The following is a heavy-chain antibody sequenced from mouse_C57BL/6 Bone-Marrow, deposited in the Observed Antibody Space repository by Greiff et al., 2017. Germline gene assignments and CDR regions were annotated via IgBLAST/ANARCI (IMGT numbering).Heavy chain of an antibody. CDR1: GYTFTSYW. V-gene: IGHV1-52*01. CDR3: VCKGYAMDY. Sequence: QVQLQQPGAELVRPGSSVKLSCKASGYTFTSYWMHWVKQRPIQGLEWIGNIDPADSETHYNQKFKDKATLTVDKSSSTAYMQLSSLTSEDSAVYYCVCKGYAMDYWGQGTSVTVSS. CDR2: IDPADSET. J-gene: IGHJ4*01.